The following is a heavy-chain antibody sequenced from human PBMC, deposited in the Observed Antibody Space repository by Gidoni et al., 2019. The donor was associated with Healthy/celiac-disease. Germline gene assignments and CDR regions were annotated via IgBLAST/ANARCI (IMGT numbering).Heavy chain of an antibody. D-gene: IGHD2-2*01. V-gene: IGHV4-4*02. CDR1: GGSISSSHW. CDR2: IYPSGST. CDR3: ARVNKYCSSTSCYGNFDY. Sequence: QVQLQESGPGLVKPSGTLSLTCAVSGGSISSSHWWSWVRQPPGKGLEWIGEIYPSGSTKYNPSLKSLVTRSVDKSKNQFSLKLSSVTAADTAVYYCARVNKYCSSTSCYGNFDYWGQGTLVTVSS. J-gene: IGHJ4*02.